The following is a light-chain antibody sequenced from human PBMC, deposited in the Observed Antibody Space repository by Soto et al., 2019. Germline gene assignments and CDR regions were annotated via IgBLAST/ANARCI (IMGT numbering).Light chain of an antibody. CDR3: CSYAGSSTVV. Sequence: QSVLTQPPSASGTPGQRVTISCSGSSSNIGSNTVNWYQQLPGTAPKLLIYSNNQRPSGVPDRFSGSKSGTSASLAISGLQSEDEADYYCCSYAGSSTVVFGGGTKVTVL. V-gene: IGLV1-44*01. J-gene: IGLJ2*01. CDR2: SNN. CDR1: SSNIGSNT.